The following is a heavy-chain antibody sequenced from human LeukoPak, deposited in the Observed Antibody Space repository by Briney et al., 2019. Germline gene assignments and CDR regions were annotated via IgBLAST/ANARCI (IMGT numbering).Heavy chain of an antibody. Sequence: WETLSLTCAVYGGSFSGYYWSWIRQPPGKGLEWIGEINHSGSTNYNPSLKSRVTISVDTSKNQFSLKLSSVTAADTAVYYCARVRDIVLMVYANFDYWGQGTLVTVCS. V-gene: IGHV4-34*01. J-gene: IGHJ4*02. CDR2: INHSGST. CDR3: ARVRDIVLMVYANFDY. CDR1: GGSFSGYY. D-gene: IGHD2-8*01.